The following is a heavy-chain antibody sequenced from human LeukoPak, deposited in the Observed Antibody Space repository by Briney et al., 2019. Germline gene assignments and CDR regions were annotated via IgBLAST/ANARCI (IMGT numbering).Heavy chain of an antibody. CDR1: GFTFSHYW. CDR2: IKQDGSEK. CDR3: AKDMGGYYGSGTRFDP. D-gene: IGHD3-10*01. Sequence: GGSLRLSCAASGFTFSHYWMTWVRQAPGGGLEWVANIKQDGSEKYYVDSMKGRFTISRDNAKNSLYLQMNSLRAEDTALYYCAKDMGGYYGSGTRFDPWGQGTLVTVSS. V-gene: IGHV3-7*03. J-gene: IGHJ5*02.